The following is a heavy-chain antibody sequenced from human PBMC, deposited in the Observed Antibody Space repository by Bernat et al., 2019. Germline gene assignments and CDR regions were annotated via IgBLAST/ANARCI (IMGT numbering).Heavy chain of an antibody. CDR1: GFTFSSYA. D-gene: IGHD6-13*01. CDR2: ISYDGSNK. J-gene: IGHJ4*02. V-gene: IGHV3-30-3*01. Sequence: QVQLVESGGGVVQPGRSLRLSCAASGFTFSSYAMHWVRQAPGKGLEWVAVISYDGSNKYYADSVKGRFTISRDNSKNTLYLQMNSLRAEDTAVYYCAKGTGSSWYGYWGQGTLVTVSS. CDR3: AKGTGSSWYGY.